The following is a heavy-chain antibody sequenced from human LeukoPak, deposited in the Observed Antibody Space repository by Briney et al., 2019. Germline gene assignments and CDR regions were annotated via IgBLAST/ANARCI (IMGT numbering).Heavy chain of an antibody. CDR1: GFSFSRYA. CDR3: AKEGRPNSGGGFFDY. Sequence: GGSLRLSYAASGFSFSRYAIGWVRLAPGKGQEWVSAVNESGGRTYYAVSVKGRFTMSRDNSRSTLYLQMNSLRAEDTAVYYCAKEGRPNSGGGFFDYWGQGTRVTVSS. J-gene: IGHJ4*02. CDR2: VNESGGRT. V-gene: IGHV3-23*01. D-gene: IGHD5-12*01.